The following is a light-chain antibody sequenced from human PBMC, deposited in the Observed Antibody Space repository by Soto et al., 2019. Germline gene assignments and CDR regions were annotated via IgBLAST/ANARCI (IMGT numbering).Light chain of an antibody. CDR2: GAS. CDR3: QQTFAIPWT. V-gene: IGKV1-39*01. CDR1: RSVGFH. Sequence: DIQMTQSPSSLSASIGDRVTITCRASRSVGFHLTWYQQIPGKAPRLVIYGASNLQRGVPSRFSGAGSGTDFTLTITSLEVEDFATYYCQQTFAIPWTFGQGSKVEIK. J-gene: IGKJ1*01.